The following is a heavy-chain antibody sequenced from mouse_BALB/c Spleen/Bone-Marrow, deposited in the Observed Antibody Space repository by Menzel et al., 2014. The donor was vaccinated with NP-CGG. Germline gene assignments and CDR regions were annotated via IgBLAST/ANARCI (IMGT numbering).Heavy chain of an antibody. CDR1: GYTFTDYW. D-gene: IGHD2-1*01. CDR3: ANIYYGNYGWFSY. J-gene: IGHJ3*01. V-gene: IGHV1-69*01. CDR2: IDTSYTYT. Sequence: VNLQDSGAELVMPGASVKMSCKASGYTFTDYWIHWVKQRPGQGLEWIGAIDTSYTYTTYYQKFKGKSTLTVDASSSTAYIQLSSLTSEDSAVCYCANIYYGNYGWFSYWGQGTLVTISA.